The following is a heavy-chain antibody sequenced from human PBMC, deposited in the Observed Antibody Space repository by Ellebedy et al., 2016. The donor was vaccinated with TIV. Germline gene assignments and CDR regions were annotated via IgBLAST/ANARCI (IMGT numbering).Heavy chain of an antibody. Sequence: GGSLRLXCAASGFTFRSYAMHWVRQAPGKGLEWVAGISYDGGDKYYADSVKGRFTISRDKFKNTMNLQMNSLRAEDTAVYYCARDHVVTAISYYFDYWGQGTLVTVSS. CDR1: GFTFRSYA. CDR2: ISYDGGDK. V-gene: IGHV3-30*03. D-gene: IGHD2-21*02. J-gene: IGHJ4*02. CDR3: ARDHVVTAISYYFDY.